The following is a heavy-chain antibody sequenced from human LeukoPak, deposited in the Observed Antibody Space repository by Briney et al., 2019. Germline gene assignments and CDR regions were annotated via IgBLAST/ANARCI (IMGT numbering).Heavy chain of an antibody. Sequence: SETPSPTLSVSGCSVTTTYYWGWIRQPPGGGLGWISSMYHSGNSNYNPSLKSRVTMSVGTSKNQFSLQLTSMTAADTAIYYCTRHQTNFYGSGAPFDPWGQGTLVTVSS. J-gene: IGHJ5*02. CDR3: TRHQTNFYGSGAPFDP. D-gene: IGHD3-10*01. CDR1: GCSVTTTYY. CDR2: MYHSGNS. V-gene: IGHV4-38-2*02.